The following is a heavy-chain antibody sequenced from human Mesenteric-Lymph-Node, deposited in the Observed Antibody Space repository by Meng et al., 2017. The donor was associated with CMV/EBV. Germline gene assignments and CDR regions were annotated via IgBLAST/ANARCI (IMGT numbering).Heavy chain of an antibody. Sequence: GGSLRLSCAASGFTFSSYAMSWVRQAPGKGLEWVSVIYSGGSSTYYADSVKGRFTISRDNSKNTLYLQMNSLRAEDTAVYYCAKDDLDFWSGYYTAHFDYWGQGTMVTVSS. CDR1: GFTFSSYA. D-gene: IGHD3-3*01. J-gene: IGHJ4*02. CDR3: AKDDLDFWSGYYTAHFDY. CDR2: IYSGGSST. V-gene: IGHV3-23*03.